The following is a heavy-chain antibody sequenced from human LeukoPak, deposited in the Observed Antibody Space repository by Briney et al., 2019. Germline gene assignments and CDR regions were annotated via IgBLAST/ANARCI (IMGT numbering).Heavy chain of an antibody. CDR2: ISSSSSTI. Sequence: PGGSLRLSCAASGFTFSSYSMNWVRQAPGKGLEWVSYISSSSSTIYYADSVKGRFTISRDNAKNSLYLQMNSLRAEDTAVYYCARGVGSSSPSFYYWGQGTLVTVSS. CDR1: GFTFSSYS. J-gene: IGHJ4*02. V-gene: IGHV3-48*04. D-gene: IGHD6-6*01. CDR3: ARGVGSSSPSFYY.